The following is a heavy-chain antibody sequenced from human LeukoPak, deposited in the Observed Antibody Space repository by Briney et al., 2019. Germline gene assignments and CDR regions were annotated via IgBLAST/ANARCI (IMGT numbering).Heavy chain of an antibody. CDR1: GFTFSSYA. V-gene: IGHV3-23*01. J-gene: IGHJ6*04. CDR2: ISGSGSST. Sequence: GGSLRLSCAASGFTFSSYAMTWVRQAPGKGLEWVSGISGSGSSTYQADSVKGRFTISRDNSKNTLYLQMSSLRAEDTAVYYCAKAISSWYYYGMNVWGKGTTVTVSS. CDR3: AKAISSWYYYGMNV. D-gene: IGHD6-13*01.